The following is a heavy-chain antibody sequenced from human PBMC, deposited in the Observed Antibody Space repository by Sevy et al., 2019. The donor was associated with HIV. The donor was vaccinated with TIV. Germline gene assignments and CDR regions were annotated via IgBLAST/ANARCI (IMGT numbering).Heavy chain of an antibody. D-gene: IGHD4-17*01. CDR1: GFTFSSYG. CDR3: AKDSTLTTVDYYYGMDV. J-gene: IGHJ6*02. Sequence: GGSLRLSCAASGFTFSSYGMHWVRQAPGKGLEWVAFIRYDGSNKYYADSVKGRFTISRDNSKNTLYLQMNSRRAEDTAVYDCAKDSTLTTVDYYYGMDVWGQGTTVTVSS. CDR2: IRYDGSNK. V-gene: IGHV3-30*02.